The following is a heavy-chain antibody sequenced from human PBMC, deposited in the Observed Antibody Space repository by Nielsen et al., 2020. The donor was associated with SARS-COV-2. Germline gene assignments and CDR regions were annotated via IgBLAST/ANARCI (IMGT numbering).Heavy chain of an antibody. CDR3: ARDSKGLIQLWGRVGWFDY. J-gene: IGHJ4*02. CDR1: GFPFSSYE. D-gene: IGHD5-18*01. Sequence: GESMKISCAASGFPFSSYEMNWVRQAPGKALEWLSYIGGNGRNIFYADSVKGRFTISRDNAKNSLYLQMNSLRDEDTAVYYCARDSKGLIQLWGRVGWFDYWGQGTLVTVSS. V-gene: IGHV3-48*03. CDR2: IGGNGRNI.